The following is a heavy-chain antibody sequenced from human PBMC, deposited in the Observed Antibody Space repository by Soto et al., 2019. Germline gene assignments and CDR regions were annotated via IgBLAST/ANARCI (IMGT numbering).Heavy chain of an antibody. CDR2: INAGNRNT. CDR1: GYRFTNYA. CDR3: ARGYDYVWGSYRSDAFDM. V-gene: IGHV1-3*01. D-gene: IGHD3-16*02. Sequence: QVQLVQSGAEVKKPGASVKVSCKASGYRFTNYAIHWVRQAPGQRLEWMGWINAGNRNTEYSQKFQGRVIMTRDTSASTAYMELSSLRSEDTAVYYCARGYDYVWGSYRSDAFDMWGQGTVVTVSS. J-gene: IGHJ3*02.